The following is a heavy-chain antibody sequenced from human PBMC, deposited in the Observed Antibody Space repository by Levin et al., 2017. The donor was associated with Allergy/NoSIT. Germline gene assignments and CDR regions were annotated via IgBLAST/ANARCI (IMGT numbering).Heavy chain of an antibody. Sequence: ASVKVSCKASGYTFTSYGISWVRQAPGQGLEWMGWISAYNGNTNYAQKLQGRVTMTTDTSTSTAYMELRSLRSDDTAVYYCARGQDIVVVPAATSPTDYFDYWGQGTLVTVSS. D-gene: IGHD2-2*01. CDR3: ARGQDIVVVPAATSPTDYFDY. CDR2: ISAYNGNT. CDR1: GYTFTSYG. J-gene: IGHJ4*02. V-gene: IGHV1-18*01.